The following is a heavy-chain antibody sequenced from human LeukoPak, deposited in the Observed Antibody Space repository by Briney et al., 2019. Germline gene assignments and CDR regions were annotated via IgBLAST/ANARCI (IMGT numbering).Heavy chain of an antibody. D-gene: IGHD6-13*01. J-gene: IGHJ4*02. CDR2: IYYSGST. V-gene: IGHV4-61*01. CDR1: GGSVSSGSYY. Sequence: PSETLSLTCTVSGGSVSSGSYYWSWIRQPPGKGLEWIGYIYYSGSTNYKSSLKSRVTISVDTSKNQLSLKLSSVTAADTAVYYCARDRPGIAAAGGVDWGQGTLVTVSS. CDR3: ARDRPGIAAAGGVD.